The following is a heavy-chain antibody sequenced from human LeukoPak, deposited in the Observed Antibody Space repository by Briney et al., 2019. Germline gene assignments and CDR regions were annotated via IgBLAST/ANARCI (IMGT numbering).Heavy chain of an antibody. D-gene: IGHD2-8*02. V-gene: IGHV1-69*04. CDR1: GGTFSSYA. CDR3: ARGWDTGGQIPFFY. Sequence: ASVKVSCKASGGTFSSYAISWVRQAPGQGLEWMGRIIPILGIANYAQKFQGRVTITADKSTSTAYMELSSLRSEDTAVYYCARGWDTGGQIPFFYWGQGTLVIVSS. J-gene: IGHJ4*02. CDR2: IIPILGIA.